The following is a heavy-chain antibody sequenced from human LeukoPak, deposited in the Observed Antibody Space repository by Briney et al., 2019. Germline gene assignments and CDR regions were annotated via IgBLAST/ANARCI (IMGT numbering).Heavy chain of an antibody. V-gene: IGHV3-30*18. D-gene: IGHD1-26*01. CDR3: AKDRENSGSYYFDY. CDR2: ISYDGSNK. J-gene: IGHJ4*02. CDR1: GFTFSSYG. Sequence: PGRSLRLSCAASGFTFSSYGMHWVRQAPGKGLEWVAVISYDGSNKYYADSVKGRFTISRDNSKNTLYLLMNSLRAEDTAVYYCAKDRENSGSYYFDYWGQGTLVTVSS.